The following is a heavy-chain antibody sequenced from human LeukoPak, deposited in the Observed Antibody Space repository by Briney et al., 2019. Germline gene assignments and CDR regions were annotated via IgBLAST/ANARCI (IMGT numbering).Heavy chain of an antibody. CDR2: IDGDGSST. CDR1: GFTFSSYW. V-gene: IGHV3-74*01. D-gene: IGHD5-12*01. CDR3: ARDDKYSGYDSDY. Sequence: GGSLRLSCAASGFTFSSYWMQWVRQAPGKGLVWVSRIDGDGSSTNYADSVKGRFTISRDNAKNTLYLQMNSLRAEDTAVYYCARDDKYSGYDSDYWGQGTLVTVSS. J-gene: IGHJ4*02.